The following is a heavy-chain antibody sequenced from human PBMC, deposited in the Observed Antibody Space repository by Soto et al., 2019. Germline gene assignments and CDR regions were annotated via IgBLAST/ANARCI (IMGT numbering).Heavy chain of an antibody. V-gene: IGHV3-23*01. CDR2: ISGSGGST. J-gene: IGHJ6*02. Sequence: PGGSLRLSCAASGFTFSSYAMSWVRQAPGKGLEWVSAISGSGGSTYYADSVKGRFTISRDNSKNTLYLQMNSLRAEDTAVYYCAKVRIAARPRGYYYGMDVWGQGTTVTVSS. CDR3: AKVRIAARPRGYYYGMDV. D-gene: IGHD6-6*01. CDR1: GFTFSSYA.